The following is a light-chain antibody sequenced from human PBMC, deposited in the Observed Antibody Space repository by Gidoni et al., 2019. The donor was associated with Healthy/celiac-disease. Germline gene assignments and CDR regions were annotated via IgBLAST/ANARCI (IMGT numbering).Light chain of an antibody. CDR1: KLGDKY. V-gene: IGLV3-1*01. J-gene: IGLJ2*01. Sequence: SYEPTPPPSVSVPPGQTASITCSGDKLGDKYACWYQQKPGQSPVLVIYQDSKRPSGIPERFSGSNSGNTATLTISGTQAMDEADYYCQAWDSSTAVFGGGTKLTVL. CDR2: QDS. CDR3: QAWDSSTAV.